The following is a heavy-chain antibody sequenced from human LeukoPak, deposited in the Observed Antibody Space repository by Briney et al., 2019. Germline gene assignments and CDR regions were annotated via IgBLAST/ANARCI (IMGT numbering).Heavy chain of an antibody. D-gene: IGHD3-10*01. J-gene: IGHJ6*02. Sequence: PSETLSLTCTVSGGSISSYYWSWIRQPPGKGLEWIGYIYYSGSTNYNPSLKSRVTISVDTSKNQFSLKLSSVTAAGTAVYCCARVGITMVRGVTPYYYYYGMDVWGQGTTVTVSS. V-gene: IGHV4-59*01. CDR1: GGSISSYY. CDR2: IYYSGST. CDR3: ARVGITMVRGVTPYYYYYGMDV.